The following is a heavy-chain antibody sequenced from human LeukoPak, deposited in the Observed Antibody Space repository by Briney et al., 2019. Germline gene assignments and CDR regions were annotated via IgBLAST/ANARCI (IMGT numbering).Heavy chain of an antibody. J-gene: IGHJ6*03. V-gene: IGHV1-69*01. CDR3: ARSSGGSSWYFSDYYYYMDV. CDR2: IIPIFGTA. CDR1: GGTFSSYA. D-gene: IGHD6-13*01. Sequence: SVKVSCKASGGTFSSYAISWVRQAPGQGLEWMGGIIPIFGTANYAQKFQGRVTITADESTSTAYMELSSLRSEDTAVYHCARSSGGSSWYFSDYYYYMDVWGKGTTVTVSS.